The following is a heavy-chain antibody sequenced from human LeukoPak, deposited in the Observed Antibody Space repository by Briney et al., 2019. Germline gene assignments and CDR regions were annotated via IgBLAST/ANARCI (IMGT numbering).Heavy chain of an antibody. Sequence: GRSLRLSCAASGFTFSSYGMHWVRQAPGKGLEWVAVIWYDGSNKYYADSVKGRSTISRDNSKNTLYLQMNSLRAEDTAVYYCAKDRGYYGSGSYKEYFQHWGQGTLVTVSS. CDR3: AKDRGYYGSGSYKEYFQH. J-gene: IGHJ1*01. D-gene: IGHD3-10*01. V-gene: IGHV3-33*06. CDR2: IWYDGSNK. CDR1: GFTFSSYG.